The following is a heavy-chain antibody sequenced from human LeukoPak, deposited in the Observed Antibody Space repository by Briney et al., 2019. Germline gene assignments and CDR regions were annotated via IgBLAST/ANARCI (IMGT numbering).Heavy chain of an antibody. V-gene: IGHV4-59*01. CDR2: VYYSGGT. D-gene: IGHD1-26*01. CDR1: GGSISSYY. CDR3: ARDPSGSFFNWFDP. Sequence: SETLSLTCTVSGGSISSYYWSWIRQPPGKGLEWIGYVYYSGGTNYNPSLKSRVTMSVDTSKNQFSLKLRSVTAADTAVYYCARDPSGSFFNWFDPRGQGTLVTVSS. J-gene: IGHJ5*02.